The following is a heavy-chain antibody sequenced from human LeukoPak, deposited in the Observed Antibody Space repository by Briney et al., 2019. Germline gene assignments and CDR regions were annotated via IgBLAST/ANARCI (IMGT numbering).Heavy chain of an antibody. CDR2: IYYSGST. CDR1: GGSISSGSYY. J-gene: IGHJ5*02. V-gene: IGHV4-39*07. Sequence: KSSETLSLTCTVSGGSISSGSYYWSWIRQPPGKGLEWIGSIYYSGSTYYNPSLKSRVTISVDTSKNQFSLKLSSVTAADTAVYYCAILPGIAVAGTLSDPWGQGTLVTVSS. D-gene: IGHD6-19*01. CDR3: AILPGIAVAGTLSDP.